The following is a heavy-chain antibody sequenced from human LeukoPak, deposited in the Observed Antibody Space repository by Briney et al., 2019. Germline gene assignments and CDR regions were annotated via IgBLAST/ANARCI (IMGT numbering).Heavy chain of an antibody. CDR2: ISYDGSNK. CDR1: GFTFSSYG. CDR3: TKDPQLPKPASIAVAGTDY. Sequence: PGGSLRLSCAASGFTFSSYGMHWVRQAPGKGLEWVAVISYDGSNKYYADSVKGRFTISRDNSKNTLYLQMNSLRAEDTAVYYCTKDPQLPKPASIAVAGTDYWGRGTLVTVSS. V-gene: IGHV3-30*18. D-gene: IGHD6-19*01. J-gene: IGHJ4*02.